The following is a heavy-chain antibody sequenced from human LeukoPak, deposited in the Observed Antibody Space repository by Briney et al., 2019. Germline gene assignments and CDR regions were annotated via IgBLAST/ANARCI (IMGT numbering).Heavy chain of an antibody. CDR2: IYTSGST. CDR1: GGSISSYY. D-gene: IGHD4-11*01. Sequence: SETLSLTCTVSGGSISSYYWSWIRQPAGKGLEWIGRIYTSGSTNYNPSLKRRVAISVDTSKNQFSLKLSSVTAADTAVYYCATYSISEGWFDPWGQGTLVTVFS. J-gene: IGHJ5*02. V-gene: IGHV4-4*07. CDR3: ATYSISEGWFDP.